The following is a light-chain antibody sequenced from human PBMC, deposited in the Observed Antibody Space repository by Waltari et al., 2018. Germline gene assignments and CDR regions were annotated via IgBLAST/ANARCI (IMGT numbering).Light chain of an antibody. CDR3: CSYAGSHTNLI. CDR1: SVGDYNF. J-gene: IGLJ2*01. CDR2: DIS. V-gene: IGLV2-11*01. Sequence: QSALTQPRSVSGSPGQSVTISSPGTSVGDYNFVSWYQQLPGKVPKLLIYDISKWPSGVPNRFSGSKSGNTASLTISGLQADDEADYYCCSYAGSHTNLIFGGGTRLTVL.